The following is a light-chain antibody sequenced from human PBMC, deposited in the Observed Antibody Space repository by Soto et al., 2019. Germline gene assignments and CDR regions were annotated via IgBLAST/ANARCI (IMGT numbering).Light chain of an antibody. J-gene: IGKJ5*01. V-gene: IGKV3-11*01. CDR2: DIS. CDR3: QQRSHWPPVT. Sequence: EIVLTQSPATLSLSPGEGATLSCRASQSVSTRLAWYQQKPGQAPRLLIYDISTRAPGIPARFSGSWSATDFTLTISSLEPDDFAIYHCQQRSHWPPVTFGQGTRLEI. CDR1: QSVSTR.